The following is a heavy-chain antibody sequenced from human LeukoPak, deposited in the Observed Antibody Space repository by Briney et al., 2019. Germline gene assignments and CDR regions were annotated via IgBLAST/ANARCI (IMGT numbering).Heavy chain of an antibody. CDR2: MSPNSGYT. Sequence: ASVKVSCKTSGYTFTAYDINWVRQATGQGLEWMGWMSPNSGYTGYAQKFQGRVTITRDTSISTAYMELSSLRSEDTAVYYCARVAGSIDYWGQGTLVTVSS. J-gene: IGHJ4*02. D-gene: IGHD6-19*01. CDR3: ARVAGSIDY. V-gene: IGHV1-8*03. CDR1: GYTFTAYD.